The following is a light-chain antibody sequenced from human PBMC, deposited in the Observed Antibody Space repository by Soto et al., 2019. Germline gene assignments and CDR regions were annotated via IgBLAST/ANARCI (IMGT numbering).Light chain of an antibody. CDR1: QSIRND. Sequence: DIQMTQAPSSLSASVGDRVTITCRASQSIRNDLGWYQQKPGKAPKRLIYAASTLQNGVPSRFSGSGSGTEITLTISSLQPEDFATYYCQHQNSYLAITFGGGTKVEIK. CDR2: AAS. CDR3: QHQNSYLAIT. V-gene: IGKV1-17*01. J-gene: IGKJ4*01.